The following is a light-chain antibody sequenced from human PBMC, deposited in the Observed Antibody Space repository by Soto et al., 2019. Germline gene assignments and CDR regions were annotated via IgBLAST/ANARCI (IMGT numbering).Light chain of an antibody. CDR2: GVF. V-gene: IGKV3-20*01. CDR1: QSVRSNY. J-gene: IGKJ2*01. CDR3: QHYDGSPRT. Sequence: ETVLTQSPGTVSLSPGERATLSCTTSQSVRSNYLASYQQKPGQAPRLLIYGVFNRATGIPDRFSGSGSGTDFTLTISGLEPEDSAIYYCQHYDGSPRTFGQGTKVEV.